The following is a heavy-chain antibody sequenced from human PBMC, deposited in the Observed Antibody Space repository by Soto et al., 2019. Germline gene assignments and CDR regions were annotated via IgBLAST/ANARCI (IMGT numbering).Heavy chain of an antibody. CDR2: ISYDGSNK. D-gene: IGHD1-20*01. Sequence: QVQLVESGGGVVQPGRSLRLSCAASGFTFSSYGMHWVRQAPGKGLEWVAVISYDGSNKYYADSVKGRFTISRDNSKNTLYLQMNSLRAEDTAVYYCAKDLRLGGYNWNGNFDYWGQGTLVTVSS. CDR1: GFTFSSYG. V-gene: IGHV3-30*18. J-gene: IGHJ4*02. CDR3: AKDLRLGGYNWNGNFDY.